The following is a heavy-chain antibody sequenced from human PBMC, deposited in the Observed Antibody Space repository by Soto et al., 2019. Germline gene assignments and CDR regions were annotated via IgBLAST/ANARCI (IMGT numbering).Heavy chain of an antibody. CDR1: GGSVISGSYY. V-gene: IGHV4-61*01. J-gene: IGHJ4*02. CDR2: IYYTGDT. CDR3: ARQRTSWIEGGFDI. Sequence: SETLSLTCTVSGGSVISGSYYWSWIRHPPGKGLELIGYIYYTGDTNYNPSLKSRVTISVDTSKNQFSLKLSSVTAADTATYYCARQRTSWIEGGFDIWGQGSLVTVSS. D-gene: IGHD1-26*01.